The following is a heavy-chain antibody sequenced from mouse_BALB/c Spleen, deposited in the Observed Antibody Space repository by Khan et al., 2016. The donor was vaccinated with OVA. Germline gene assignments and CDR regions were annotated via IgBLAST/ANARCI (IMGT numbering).Heavy chain of an antibody. V-gene: IGHV14-4*02. CDR3: NACYFNY. CDR1: GFNIKDYY. Sequence: VQLQQSGAELVRSGASVKLSCTASGFNIKDYYMHWVKQRPEQGLEWIGWIDPENGDTEYAPKFQGKATMTADTSSNTAYLQLSSLTSEDTAVYYCNACYFNYWGQGTTLTVSS. J-gene: IGHJ2*01. CDR2: IDPENGDT.